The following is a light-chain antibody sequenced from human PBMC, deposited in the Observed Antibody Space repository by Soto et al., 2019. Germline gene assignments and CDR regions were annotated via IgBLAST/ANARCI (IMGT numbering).Light chain of an antibody. Sequence: QSVLTQPASVSGSPGQSITISCTGTSSDVGGYNYVSWYQQHPGKAPKLMIYEVSNRPSGVSNRFSGSKSGNTASLTISGLQAEDEADYYCAAWDDSLDGSYVFGIGTKVTVL. CDR3: AAWDDSLDGSYV. CDR1: SSDVGGYNY. J-gene: IGLJ1*01. CDR2: EVS. V-gene: IGLV2-14*01.